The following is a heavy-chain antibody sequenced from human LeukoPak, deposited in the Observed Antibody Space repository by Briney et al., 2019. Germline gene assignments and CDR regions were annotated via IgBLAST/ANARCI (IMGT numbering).Heavy chain of an antibody. J-gene: IGHJ3*02. D-gene: IGHD3-22*01. CDR2: ISYDGSNK. V-gene: IGHV3-30-3*01. CDR1: GFTFSSYA. CDR3: AKDLYYYDSSGYAFDI. Sequence: GRSLRLSCAASGFTFSSYAMHWVRQAPGKGLEWVAVISYDGSNKYYADSVKGRFTISRDNSKNTLYLQMNSLRAEDTAVYYCAKDLYYYDSSGYAFDIWGQGTMVTVSS.